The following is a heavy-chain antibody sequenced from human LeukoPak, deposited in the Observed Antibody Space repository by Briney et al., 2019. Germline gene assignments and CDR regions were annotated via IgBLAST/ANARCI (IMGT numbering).Heavy chain of an antibody. V-gene: IGHV1-18*01. Sequence: ASVKVSCKASGYTFSSYGVSWVRQAPGQGLEWMGWISAYNGNTKYAQKLQGRVTMTTGTSTSTTYMELRSLRSDDTAVYYCARGRGYCSSTSCRRGIFDYWGQGTLVTVSS. J-gene: IGHJ4*02. CDR1: GYTFSSYG. D-gene: IGHD2-2*01. CDR3: ARGRGYCSSTSCRRGIFDY. CDR2: ISAYNGNT.